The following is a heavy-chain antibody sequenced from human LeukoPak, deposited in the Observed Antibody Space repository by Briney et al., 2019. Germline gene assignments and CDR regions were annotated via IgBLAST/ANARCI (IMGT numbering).Heavy chain of an antibody. Sequence: GGSLRLSCAASGFTFSSYWMSWVRQAPGKGLEWVANIKQDGSEKYYVDSVKGRFTISRDNAKNSLYLQMNSLRAEDTAVYYCAGDRVVTDMGFDYWGQGTLVTVSS. CDR2: IKQDGSEK. CDR1: GFTFSSYW. V-gene: IGHV3-7*01. D-gene: IGHD3-3*01. CDR3: AGDRVVTDMGFDY. J-gene: IGHJ4*02.